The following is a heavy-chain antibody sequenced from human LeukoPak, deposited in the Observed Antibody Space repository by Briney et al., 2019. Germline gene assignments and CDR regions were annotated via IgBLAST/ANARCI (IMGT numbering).Heavy chain of an antibody. Sequence: EAPVKVSCKASGGTFSSYTISWVRQAPGQGLEWMGRIIPILGIANYAQKFQGRVTITADKSTSTAYMELSSLRSEDTAVYYCARDYYDSSGYYYGGGDYWGQGTLVTVSS. J-gene: IGHJ4*02. D-gene: IGHD3-22*01. V-gene: IGHV1-69*02. CDR1: GGTFSSYT. CDR2: IIPILGIA. CDR3: ARDYYDSSGYYYGGGDY.